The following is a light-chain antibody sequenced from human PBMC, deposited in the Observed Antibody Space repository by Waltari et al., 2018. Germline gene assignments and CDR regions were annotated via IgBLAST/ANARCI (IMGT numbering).Light chain of an antibody. CDR3: QTWGTGIGV. J-gene: IGLJ7*01. V-gene: IGLV4-69*02. CDR1: SGHSRYA. CDR2: VNSDGSH. Sequence: QLVLTQSPSAAASLAASVKLTGTLSSGHSRYALAWPQQQPAKGPRYLLKVNSDGSHTKGDRIPDRFSGSSSGAERYLTISSLQSEDEADYYCQTWGTGIGVFGGGTQLTVL.